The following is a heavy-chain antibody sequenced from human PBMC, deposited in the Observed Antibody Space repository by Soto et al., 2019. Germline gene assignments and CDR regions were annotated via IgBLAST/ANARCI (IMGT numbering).Heavy chain of an antibody. CDR3: ARSRSMNIWFGELEDAVDI. CDR1: GFTFSSYW. V-gene: IGHV3-74*01. CDR2: INSDGSST. J-gene: IGHJ3*02. Sequence: GGSLRLSCAASGFTFSSYWMHWVRQAPGKGLVWVSRINSDGSSTSYADSVKGRFTISMDNAKNTLYLQMNILRAEDTAVYYFARSRSMNIWFGELEDAVDILGQGKMVTVSS. D-gene: IGHD3-10*01.